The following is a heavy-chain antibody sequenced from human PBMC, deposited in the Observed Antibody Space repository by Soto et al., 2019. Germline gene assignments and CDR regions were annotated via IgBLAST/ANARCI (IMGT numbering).Heavy chain of an antibody. J-gene: IGHJ5*02. Sequence: PSETLSLTCAVSGFSISSGYFWGWIRQPPGKGPEWLGSIYHSGTTYYNPSVKGQVTISVDTSKNQFSLKMSSVTAADTAVYFCSRDSSGYYWFDPWGQGTLVTVSS. CDR3: SRDSSGYYWFDP. D-gene: IGHD3-22*01. CDR2: IYHSGTT. V-gene: IGHV4-38-2*02. CDR1: GFSISSGYF.